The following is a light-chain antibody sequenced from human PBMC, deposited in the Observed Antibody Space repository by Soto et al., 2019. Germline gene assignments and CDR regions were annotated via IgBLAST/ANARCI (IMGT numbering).Light chain of an antibody. CDR3: QQYDNLPSIT. CDR2: AAS. J-gene: IGKJ5*01. CDR1: QDIGNY. Sequence: IQMTQPPSSLSASVGDRATITCQASQDIGNYLNWYQQKPGKAPKLLIYAASNLETGVPSTFSGSGSGTDFTFAISSLQPEAITTNYCQQYDNLPSITFGQGTRLVIK. V-gene: IGKV1-33*01.